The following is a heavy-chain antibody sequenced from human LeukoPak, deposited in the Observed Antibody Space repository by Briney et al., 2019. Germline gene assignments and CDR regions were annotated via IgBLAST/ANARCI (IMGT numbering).Heavy chain of an antibody. CDR2: INPNSGGT. CDR1: GYTFTGYY. D-gene: IGHD5-18*01. V-gene: IGHV1-2*02. J-gene: IGHJ6*03. Sequence: ASVKVSCKASGYTFTGYYMHWVRQAPGQGLEWMGWINPNSGGTNYAQKFQGRVTMTRDTSISTAYMELSRLRSDDTAVYYCARTMVTYYYYYMDVWGKGTTVTVSS. CDR3: ARTMVTYYYYYMDV.